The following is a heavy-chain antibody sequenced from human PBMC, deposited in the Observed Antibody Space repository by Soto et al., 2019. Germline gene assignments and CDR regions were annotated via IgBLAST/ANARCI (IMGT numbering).Heavy chain of an antibody. V-gene: IGHV3-23*01. D-gene: IGHD6-19*01. CDR2: ISGSGGDA. Sequence: GGSLRLSGKVSVFTFRDYAMSWVRQAPGKGLEWVSDISGSGGDARYADSVKGRFTISRDNSRDTLFLQLNSLRVDDTAVYYCGKERRGSGWSVCNFWGQGTLVTVSS. J-gene: IGHJ4*02. CDR3: GKERRGSGWSVCNF. CDR1: VFTFRDYA.